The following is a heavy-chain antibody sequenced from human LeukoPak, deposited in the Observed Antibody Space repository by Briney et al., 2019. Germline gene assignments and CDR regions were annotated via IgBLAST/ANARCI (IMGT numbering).Heavy chain of an antibody. CDR2: ISGSGGRT. CDR3: AKDGSGLTYSYYYMDV. Sequence: HPGGSLRLSCAAPGFTFSSHAMSWVRQAPGEGLEWVSAISGSGGRTYYADSVKGRVTISRDNSKNTLYLQMNSLRAEDTAVYYCAKDGSGLTYSYYYMDVWGKGTTVTVSS. CDR1: GFTFSSHA. V-gene: IGHV3-23*01. J-gene: IGHJ6*03. D-gene: IGHD6-19*01.